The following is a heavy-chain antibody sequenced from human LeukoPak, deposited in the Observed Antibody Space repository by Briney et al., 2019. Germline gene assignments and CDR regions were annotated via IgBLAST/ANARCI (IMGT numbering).Heavy chain of an antibody. CDR1: GFTFSSYA. D-gene: IGHD2-2*01. V-gene: IGHV3-23*01. CDR3: AKDSCSSTSCYFGY. CDR2: ISGSGGST. J-gene: IGHJ4*02. Sequence: PGGSLRLSCAASGFTFSSYAMSWVRQAPGKGLEWVSAISGSGGSTYYADSVKGRFPISRDNSKNTLYLQMNSLRAEDTAVYYCAKDSCSSTSCYFGYWGQGTLVTVSS.